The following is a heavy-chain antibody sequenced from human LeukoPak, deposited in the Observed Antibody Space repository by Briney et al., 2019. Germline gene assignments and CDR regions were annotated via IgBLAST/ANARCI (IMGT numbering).Heavy chain of an antibody. J-gene: IGHJ6*03. V-gene: IGHV4-59*01. Sequence: KPSETLSLTCTVSGGSISSYYWSWIRQPPGKGLERIGYIYYSGSTNYNPSLKSRVTISVDTSQNQFSLKMNSVTAADTAVYYCTRDQYHFDRDYFNYYMDVWGKGTTVTVSS. CDR2: IYYSGST. CDR3: TRDQYHFDRDYFNYYMDV. D-gene: IGHD3-22*01. CDR1: GGSISSYY.